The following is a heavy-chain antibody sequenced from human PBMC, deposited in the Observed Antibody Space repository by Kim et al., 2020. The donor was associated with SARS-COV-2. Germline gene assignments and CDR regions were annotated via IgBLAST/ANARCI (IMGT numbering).Heavy chain of an antibody. CDR2: INTDGTTT. V-gene: IGHV3-74*01. CDR3: ARSSGQSGVDH. Sequence: GGSLRLSCAASGFTFSSYWMHWVRQAPGEGLVWVSRINTDGTTTNYADSVKGRFTISRDNAKNTLYLQMNSLRAEDTAIYYCARSSGQSGVDHWGQGTLVTVSS. J-gene: IGHJ4*02. CDR1: GFTFSSYW.